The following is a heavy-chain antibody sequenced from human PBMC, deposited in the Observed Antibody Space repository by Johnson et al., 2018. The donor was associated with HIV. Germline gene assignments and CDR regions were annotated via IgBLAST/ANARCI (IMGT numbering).Heavy chain of an antibody. CDR1: GFTFSSYW. V-gene: IGHV3-7*05. J-gene: IGHJ3*02. D-gene: IGHD2-8*02. CDR3: ARGPSQLYWPDVAFDI. CDR2: IKQDGGEK. Sequence: VQLVESGGGVVQPGGSLRLSCATSGFTFSSYWMSWVRQAPGKGLDWVANIKQDGGEKYYVDAVKVRFTISRDNAKNSLYLQMNSLRAKDTAVYYCARGPSQLYWPDVAFDIWGQGTTVTVSS.